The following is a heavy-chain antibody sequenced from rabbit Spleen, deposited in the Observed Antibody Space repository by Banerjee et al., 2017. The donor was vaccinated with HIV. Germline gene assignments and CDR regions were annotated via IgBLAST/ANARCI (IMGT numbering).Heavy chain of an antibody. D-gene: IGHD3-3*01. CDR1: GFSFSSYYY. J-gene: IGHJ4*01. Sequence: QSLEESGGDLVKPGASLTLTCTASGFSFSSYYYMCWVRQAPGKGLECIACIDTGSRGNTWYASWAKGRFIMSRTSSTTVTLQMTSLTAADTATYFCARDSGVGPYIDGYFNLWGPGTLVTVS. V-gene: IGHV1S40*01. CDR3: ARDSGVGPYIDGYFNL. CDR2: IDTGSRGNT.